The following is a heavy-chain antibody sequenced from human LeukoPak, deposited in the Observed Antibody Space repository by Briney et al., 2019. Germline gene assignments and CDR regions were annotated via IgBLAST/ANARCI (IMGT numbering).Heavy chain of an antibody. J-gene: IGHJ6*02. V-gene: IGHV3-30*04. D-gene: IGHD3-10*01. CDR1: GFTFSSYA. CDR3: ARDPGVRGNYYYYYGMDV. Sequence: GGSLRLSCAASGFTFSSYATHWVRQAPGKGLEWVAVISYDGSNKYYADSVKGRFTISRDNSKNTLYLQMNSLRAEDTAVYYCARDPGVRGNYYYYYGMDVWGQGTTVTVSS. CDR2: ISYDGSNK.